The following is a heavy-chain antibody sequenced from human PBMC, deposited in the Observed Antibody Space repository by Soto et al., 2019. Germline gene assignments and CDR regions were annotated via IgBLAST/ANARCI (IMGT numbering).Heavy chain of an antibody. Sequence: GASVKVSCKASGYIFISYGISWVRQAPGQGLEWMGWINTYNGNTKYAQKFQGRVTMTTDTSTSTADMELRSLRSDDTAVYYCARALLDCCASNEYYNWFDPWGQGTLVTVSS. CDR3: ARALLDCCASNEYYNWFDP. CDR2: INTYNGNT. CDR1: GYIFISYG. D-gene: IGHD2-21*01. J-gene: IGHJ5*02. V-gene: IGHV1-18*01.